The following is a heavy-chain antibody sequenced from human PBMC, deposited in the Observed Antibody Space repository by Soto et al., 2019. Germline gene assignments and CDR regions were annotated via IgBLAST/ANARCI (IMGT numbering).Heavy chain of an antibody. CDR1: GFTFSSYG. Sequence: RLSCAASGFTFSSYGMHWVRQAPGKGLEWVAVIWYDGSNKYYADSVKGRFTISRDNSKNTLYLQMNSLRAEDTAVYYCARDAYYDFWSGYSPLYGMDVWGQGTTVTVSS. CDR3: ARDAYYDFWSGYSPLYGMDV. CDR2: IWYDGSNK. V-gene: IGHV3-33*01. D-gene: IGHD3-3*01. J-gene: IGHJ6*02.